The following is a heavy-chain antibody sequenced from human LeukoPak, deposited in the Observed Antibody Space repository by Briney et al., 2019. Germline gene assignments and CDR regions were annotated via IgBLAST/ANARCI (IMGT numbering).Heavy chain of an antibody. Sequence: GRSLRLSCAASGFAFSSYGMHWVRQAPGKGLEWVSYISSSGSTIYYADSVKGRFTISRDNAKNSLYLQMNSLRAEDTAVYYCARYPTISDAFDIWGQGTMVTVSS. D-gene: IGHD3-9*01. CDR1: GFAFSSYG. J-gene: IGHJ3*02. CDR2: ISSSGSTI. CDR3: ARYPTISDAFDI. V-gene: IGHV3-48*04.